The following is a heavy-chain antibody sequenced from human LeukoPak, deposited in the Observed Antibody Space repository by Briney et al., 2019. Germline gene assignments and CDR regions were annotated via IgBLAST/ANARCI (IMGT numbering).Heavy chain of an antibody. J-gene: IGHJ4*02. CDR3: TTDPAGTSGFDY. CDR2: IRRKTNGGTT. D-gene: IGHD6-13*01. CDR1: GFTFSNAW. Sequence: PGGSLRLSCAASGFTFSNAWMTWVRQAPGKGLEWVGLIRRKTNGGTTDYAAPVKGRFTISRDDSKNTLYLQMNGLKVEDTAVYYCTTDPAGTSGFDYWGQGTLVTVSS. V-gene: IGHV3-15*01.